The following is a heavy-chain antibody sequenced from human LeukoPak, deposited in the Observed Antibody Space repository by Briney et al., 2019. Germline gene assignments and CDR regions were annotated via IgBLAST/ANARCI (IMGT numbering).Heavy chain of an antibody. J-gene: IGHJ4*02. CDR1: GGSFSGYY. V-gene: IGHV4-34*01. Sequence: SETLSLTCAVYGGSFSGYYWSWIRQPPGKGREWIGEINHSGSTNYNPSLKSRVTISVDTSKNQFSLKLSSVTAADTAVYYCARGLIWFGELSTPFDYWGQGTLVTVSS. D-gene: IGHD3-10*01. CDR3: ARGLIWFGELSTPFDY. CDR2: INHSGST.